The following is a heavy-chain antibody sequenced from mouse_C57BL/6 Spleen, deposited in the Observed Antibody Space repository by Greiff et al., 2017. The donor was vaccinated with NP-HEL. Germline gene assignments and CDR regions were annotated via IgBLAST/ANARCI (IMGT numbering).Heavy chain of an antibody. CDR1: GYAFSSYW. J-gene: IGHJ2*01. CDR2: IYPGDGDT. V-gene: IGHV1-80*01. Sequence: QVQLKQSGAELVKPGASVKISCKASGYAFSSYWMNWVKQRPGKGLEWIGQIYPGDGDTNYNGKFKGKATLTADKSSSTAYMQLSSLTSEDSAVYFCARGTAQATVDYWGQGTTLTVSS. CDR3: ARGTAQATVDY. D-gene: IGHD3-2*02.